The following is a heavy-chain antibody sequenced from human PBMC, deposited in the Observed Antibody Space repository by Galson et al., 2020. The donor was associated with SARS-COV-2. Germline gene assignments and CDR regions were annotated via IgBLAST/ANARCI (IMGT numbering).Heavy chain of an antibody. Sequence: GESLKISCKGSGYTFGNYWIAWVRQMPGKGLEWMGLFYPDDSDATYSPSLQDHVTFSVDRSINTAYLLWSSLKASDTAIYYCAKLTRPGADFVSGFDSWGQGTLVSVSS. J-gene: IGHJ5*01. CDR2: FYPDDSDA. V-gene: IGHV5-51*01. CDR3: AKLTRPGADFVSGFDS. CDR1: GYTFGNYW. D-gene: IGHD1-1*01.